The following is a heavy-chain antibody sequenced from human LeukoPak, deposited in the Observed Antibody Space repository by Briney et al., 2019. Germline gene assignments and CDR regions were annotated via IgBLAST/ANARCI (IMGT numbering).Heavy chain of an antibody. D-gene: IGHD4-11*01. J-gene: IGHJ5*02. CDR2: IYYSGST. CDR3: ARHNYYSNYWDWFDP. CDR1: GGSIKSYY. Sequence: SETLSLTCTVSGGSIKSYYWSWLRQPPGKGLEWIGYIYYSGSTNYNPSLKSRVTISVDTSKNQFSLKLSTVTAADTAVYYCARHNYYSNYWDWFDPWGQGTLVTVSS. V-gene: IGHV4-59*08.